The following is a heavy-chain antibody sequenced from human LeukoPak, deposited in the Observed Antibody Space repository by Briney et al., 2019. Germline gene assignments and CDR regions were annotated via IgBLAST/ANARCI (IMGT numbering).Heavy chain of an antibody. V-gene: IGHV4-34*01. Sequence: SETLSLTCAVYGGSFSGYYWSWIRQPPGKGLEWIGEINHSGSTNYNPSLKSRVTISVDTYKNQFSLKLSSVTAADTAVYYCARASLALDVDYWGQGTLVTVSS. CDR1: GGSFSGYY. J-gene: IGHJ4*02. CDR3: ARASLALDVDY. CDR2: INHSGST.